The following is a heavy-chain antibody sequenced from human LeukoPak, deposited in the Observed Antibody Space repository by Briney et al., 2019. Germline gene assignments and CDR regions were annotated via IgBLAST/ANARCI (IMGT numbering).Heavy chain of an antibody. CDR3: VKGGSSGHNWFDP. CDR2: IRNDGSKD. D-gene: IGHD6-25*01. Sequence: PGVSLRLSCAASGFTFSDFGMHWVRQAPGKGLEWVAFIRNDGSKDYYPDSVKGRFTISRDNSRTTLYLQMHSLRIEDTAVYYCVKGGSSGHNWFDPWGQGILVTVSS. CDR1: GFTFSDFG. V-gene: IGHV3-30*02. J-gene: IGHJ5*02.